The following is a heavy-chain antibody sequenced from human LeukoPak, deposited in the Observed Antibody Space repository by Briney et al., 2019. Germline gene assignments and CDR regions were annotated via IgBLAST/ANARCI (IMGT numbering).Heavy chain of an antibody. Sequence: PSETLSLTCTVFGGSISSGGYYWSWIRQHPGKGLEWIGYIYYSGSTYYNPSLKSRVTISVDTSKNQFSLKLSSVTAADTAVYYCARAKEDMAPGYCFDYWGQGTLVTVSS. D-gene: IGHD5-24*01. CDR3: ARAKEDMAPGYCFDY. CDR1: GGSISSGGYY. J-gene: IGHJ4*02. V-gene: IGHV4-31*03. CDR2: IYYSGST.